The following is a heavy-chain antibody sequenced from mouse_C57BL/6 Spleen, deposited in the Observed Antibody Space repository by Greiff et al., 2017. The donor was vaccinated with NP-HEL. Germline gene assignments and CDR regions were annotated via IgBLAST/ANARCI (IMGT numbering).Heavy chain of an antibody. CDR3: ARRGSYSIAMDY. D-gene: IGHD2-5*01. CDR2: IYPSDSET. CDR1: GYTFTSYW. J-gene: IGHJ4*01. Sequence: QVQLQQPGAELVRPGSSVKLSCKASGYTFTSYWMDWVKQRPGQGLEWIGNIYPSDSETHYNQKFKDKATLTVDKSSSTAYMQLSSLTSEDSAVYYCARRGSYSIAMDYWGQGTSVTVSS. V-gene: IGHV1-61*01.